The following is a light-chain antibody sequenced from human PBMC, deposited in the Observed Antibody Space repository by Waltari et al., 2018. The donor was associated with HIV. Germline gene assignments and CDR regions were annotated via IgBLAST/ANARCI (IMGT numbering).Light chain of an antibody. CDR2: DVS. Sequence: QSALTQPASVSGSPGQSITISCTGTSSDVGGYNYVCWCQQHTGKATKFIMYDVSKRHSGVSIRFSGSKSGNTASPPISGLQAEDEADYYCTASTSSSTYVLGTGTKVTVL. CDR3: TASTSSSTYV. J-gene: IGLJ1*01. V-gene: IGLV2-14*01. CDR1: SSDVGGYNY.